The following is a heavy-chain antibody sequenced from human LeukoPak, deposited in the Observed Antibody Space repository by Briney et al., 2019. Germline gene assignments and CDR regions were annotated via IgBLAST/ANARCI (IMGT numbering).Heavy chain of an antibody. J-gene: IGHJ4*02. CDR2: ISSSGSTI. Sequence: PGGSLRLSCVASGFTFSNYDMNWVRQAPGKGLEWVSYISSSGSTIYYADSVKGRFTISRDNAKNSLYLQMNSLRAEDTAVYYCARSRRHPTYYFDYWGQGTLVTVSS. CDR1: GFTFSNYD. D-gene: IGHD2-21*01. CDR3: ARSRRHPTYYFDY. V-gene: IGHV3-48*03.